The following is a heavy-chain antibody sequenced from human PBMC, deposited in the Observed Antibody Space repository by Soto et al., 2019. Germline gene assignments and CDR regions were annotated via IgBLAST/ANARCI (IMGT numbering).Heavy chain of an antibody. CDR2: ISYDGSNK. CDR1: GFTFSSYA. J-gene: IGHJ6*02. V-gene: IGHV3-30-3*01. D-gene: IGHD6-19*01. CDR3: ARGFSGWYNEGMDV. Sequence: QGQLVESGGGVVQPGRSLRLSCVASGFTFSSYAMHWVRQAPGKGLEWVAVISYDGSNKYYADSVTGRFTISRDNYKNPLDLQMNSLRAEDTAVYYCARGFSGWYNEGMDVLGQGTTVTVS.